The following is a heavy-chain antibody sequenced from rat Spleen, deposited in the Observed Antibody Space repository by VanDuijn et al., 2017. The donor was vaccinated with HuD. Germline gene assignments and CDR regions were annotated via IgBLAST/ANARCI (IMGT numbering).Heavy chain of an antibody. J-gene: IGHJ2*01. V-gene: IGHV5-25*01. CDR1: GFTFSNFV. Sequence: EVELVESGGGLVQPGRSMKLSCAASGFTFSNFVMAWVRQAPTKGLEWVASISIFGGTTYYRDSLKGRFTISRDDAKNTLYLQMDSLRSEDPATYYCTTKADWGQGVMVTVSS. CDR3: TTKAD. CDR2: ISIFGGTT.